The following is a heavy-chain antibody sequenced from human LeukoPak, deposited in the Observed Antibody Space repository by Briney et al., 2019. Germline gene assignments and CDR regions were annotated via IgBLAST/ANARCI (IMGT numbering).Heavy chain of an antibody. CDR3: ARRPPRKVNYYGSGSRQQVGWFDP. V-gene: IGHV4-34*01. D-gene: IGHD3-10*01. Sequence: KPSETLSLTCAVYGGSFSGYYWSWIRQPPGKGLEWIGEINHSGSTNYNPSLKSRVTISVDTSKNQFSLKLSSVTAADTAVYYCARRPPRKVNYYGSGSRQQVGWFDPWGQGTLVTVSS. CDR1: GGSFSGYY. J-gene: IGHJ5*02. CDR2: INHSGST.